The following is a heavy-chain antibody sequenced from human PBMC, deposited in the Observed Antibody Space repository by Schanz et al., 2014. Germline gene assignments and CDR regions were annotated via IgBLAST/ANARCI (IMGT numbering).Heavy chain of an antibody. Sequence: EVQVVESGGGLVQPGGSLRLSCTASGFTSDDYYMRWVRQAPGKGLEWVSNIHRNGAAICYACSVRGRFTITRDSDKNSQYLQMNRLTPEATALYCGTKGCRSESKGMDVWGKGTTVTVSS. CDR3: TKGCRSESKGMDV. J-gene: IGHJ6*04. CDR2: IHRNGAAI. CDR1: GFTSDDYY. V-gene: IGHV3-9*02. D-gene: IGHD2-8*01.